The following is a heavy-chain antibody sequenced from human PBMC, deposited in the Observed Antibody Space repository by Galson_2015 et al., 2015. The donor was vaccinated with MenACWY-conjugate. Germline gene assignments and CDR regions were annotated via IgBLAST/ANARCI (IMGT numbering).Heavy chain of an antibody. CDR3: ARDRGAFSSAIPGNYFDP. D-gene: IGHD3-3*01. V-gene: IGHV3-74*01. CDR1: RFTFSRYW. Sequence: SLRLSCAASRFTFSRYWMHWVRQAPGKGLVWVSRIDSEGTSTTYADSVKGRFTISRDNAKNTLYLQMNSLRAEDTAVYYCARDRGAFSSAIPGNYFDPWGQGTLVTVSS. CDR2: IDSEGTST. J-gene: IGHJ5*02.